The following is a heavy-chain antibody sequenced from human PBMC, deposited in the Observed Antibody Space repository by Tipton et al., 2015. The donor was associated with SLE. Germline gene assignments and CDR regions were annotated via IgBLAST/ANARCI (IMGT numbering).Heavy chain of an antibody. D-gene: IGHD1-14*01. Sequence: VQLVQSGAEVKKSGESLKISCKGSGYSFTSYWIGWVRQMPGKGLEWMGRIDPSDSYTHYNPSFQGHVTISVDKSINTAYLQWNSLKASDTAMYYCARYISAEDYWGQGTLVTVSS. J-gene: IGHJ4*02. CDR1: GYSFTSYW. CDR3: ARYISAEDY. V-gene: IGHV5-10-1*01. CDR2: IDPSDSYT.